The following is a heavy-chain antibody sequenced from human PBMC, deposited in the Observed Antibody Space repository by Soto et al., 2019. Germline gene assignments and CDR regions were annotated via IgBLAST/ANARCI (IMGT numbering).Heavy chain of an antibody. CDR2: IYHSGST. V-gene: IGHV4-4*02. D-gene: IGHD2-15*01. CDR3: ARYGSVELGYYAGMYV. CDR1: GGSISSSNW. Sequence: QVQLQESGPGLVKPSGTLALTCAVSGGSISSSNWWSWVRQPPGKGLEWIGEIYHSGSTNYNTSLKSRVTISVDKSKNQFSLTLSSVTAADTAVYDCARYGSVELGYYAGMYVWGQGTTVTVAS. J-gene: IGHJ6*02.